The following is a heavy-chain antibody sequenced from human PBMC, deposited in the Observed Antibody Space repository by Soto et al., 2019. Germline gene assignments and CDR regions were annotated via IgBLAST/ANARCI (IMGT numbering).Heavy chain of an antibody. CDR1: GGTFSSYT. D-gene: IGHD6-19*01. Sequence: QVQLVQSGAEVKKPGSSVKVSCKASGGTFSSYTISWVRQAPGQGLEWMGRIIPILGIANYAQKFQGRVTSTADKSTSTAYMELSSLRSEDTAVYYCARDAGGSGWFDYWGQGTLVTVSS. J-gene: IGHJ4*02. V-gene: IGHV1-69*08. CDR2: IIPILGIA. CDR3: ARDAGGSGWFDY.